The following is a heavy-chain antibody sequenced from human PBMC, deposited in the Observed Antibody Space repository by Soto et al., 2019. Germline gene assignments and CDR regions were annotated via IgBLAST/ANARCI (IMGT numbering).Heavy chain of an antibody. D-gene: IGHD3-16*01. CDR2: MNPGSGKT. J-gene: IGHJ5*02. CDR1: GYTFINYD. V-gene: IGHV1-8*02. Sequence: QVQLVQSGAEVKEPGASVRVSCKASGYTFINYDISWVRQATGQGLEWMGWMNPGSGKTGYANKFQGRVTMTRDASTSTAHLELSRLTSADMDVCYCARMASFGTLNWFDPWGQGTLVTVSS. CDR3: ARMASFGTLNWFDP.